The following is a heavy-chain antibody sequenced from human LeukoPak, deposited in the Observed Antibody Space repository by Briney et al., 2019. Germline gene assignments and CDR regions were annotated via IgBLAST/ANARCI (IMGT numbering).Heavy chain of an antibody. CDR1: GVSFNGYF. Sequence: SSETLSLTCTVSGVSFNGYFGTWLRQSAGAGLECIGRIHTSGTTYYNPSSKSRVSIPVRTSNNKSSFRRNSGTAAHTAVYYCARDPAGHGRYFDYWGQGALVTVSS. V-gene: IGHV4-4*07. CDR3: ARDPAGHGRYFDY. D-gene: IGHD1-14*01. J-gene: IGHJ4*02. CDR2: IHTSGTT.